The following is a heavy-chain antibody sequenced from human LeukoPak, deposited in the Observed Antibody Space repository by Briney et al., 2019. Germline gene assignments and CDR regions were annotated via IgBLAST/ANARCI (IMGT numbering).Heavy chain of an antibody. CDR2: IKQDGREK. J-gene: IGHJ4*02. Sequence: GGSLRLSCAASGFTFSNYWMSWVRQAPGKGLEWVANIKQDGREKYYVDSVTGRFTISRDNAKNSLYLQMNSLRAEDTAVYYCARWATSYDFWGQGTLVTVSS. CDR3: ARWATSYDF. CDR1: GFTFSNYW. D-gene: IGHD3-10*01. V-gene: IGHV3-7*01.